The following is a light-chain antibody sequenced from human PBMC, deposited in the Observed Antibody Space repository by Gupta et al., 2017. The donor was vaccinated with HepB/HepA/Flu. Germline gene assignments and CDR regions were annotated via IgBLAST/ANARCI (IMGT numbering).Light chain of an antibody. V-gene: IGKV3-15*01. CDR2: GAS. CDR1: QSVSSN. CDR3: QEDNNWHPNT. J-gene: IGKJ5*01. Sequence: EIVMTQSPATLSVSPGERATLSCMASQSVSSNLAWYQHKPSQAPRLLIFGASTSYTGITARFSGSGFGKKLTLSISSRLSEDFAGYYCQEDNNWHPNTLGQGTPLEIK.